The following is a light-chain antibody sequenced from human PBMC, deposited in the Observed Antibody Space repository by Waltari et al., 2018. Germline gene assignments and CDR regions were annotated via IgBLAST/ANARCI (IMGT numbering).Light chain of an antibody. CDR2: EDI. CDR1: NSNIGRHY. Sequence: QSVLTQSPSVSAAPGQTVTISCSGSNSNIGRHYVSWYQHLPGAAPKLLIYEDIKRPSGIPDRFSGSKSGTSATLDITGLQTGDEADYIRGVWDSSLRIGVFGGGTKVTVL. V-gene: IGLV1-51*02. J-gene: IGLJ3*02. CDR3: GVWDSSLRIGV.